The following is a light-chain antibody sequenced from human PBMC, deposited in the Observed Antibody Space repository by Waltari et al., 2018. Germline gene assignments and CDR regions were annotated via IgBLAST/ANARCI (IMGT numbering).Light chain of an antibody. V-gene: IGKV1-5*03. Sequence: DIQMTQSPSTLSASVGDRVTITCRASQSISSWLAWYQQKPGKAPKLLIYKASSLETGVPSRFSGSASGTEFTLTISSLQPDDFATYYCQQYNTYPWTFGQGTEVEIK. J-gene: IGKJ1*01. CDR2: KAS. CDR3: QQYNTYPWT. CDR1: QSISSW.